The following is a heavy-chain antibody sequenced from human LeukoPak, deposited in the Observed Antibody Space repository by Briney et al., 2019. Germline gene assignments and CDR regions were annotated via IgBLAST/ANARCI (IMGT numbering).Heavy chain of an antibody. CDR3: AKGGSGWSYYFDF. J-gene: IGHJ4*02. Sequence: GGSLGLSCAASGFTFSSYSMNWVRQAPGKGLEWVSYISSSSSTIYYADSVKGRFTISRDNSKNSLYLQMNSLSTEDTALYYCAKGGSGWSYYFDFWGQGTLVTVSS. CDR1: GFTFSSYS. CDR2: ISSSSSTI. V-gene: IGHV3-48*04. D-gene: IGHD6-19*01.